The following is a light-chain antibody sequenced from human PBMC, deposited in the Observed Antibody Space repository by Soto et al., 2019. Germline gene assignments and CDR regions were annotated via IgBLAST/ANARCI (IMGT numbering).Light chain of an antibody. Sequence: QSVLTQPRSVSGSPGQSVTISCTGTSSDVGGYNYVSWYQQHPGKAPKLMIYDVSKRPSGVPDRFSGSKSGNTASLTISGLQAEDGADYYCCSYAGSYTFVVFGGGTKVTVL. CDR2: DVS. V-gene: IGLV2-11*01. J-gene: IGLJ2*01. CDR1: SSDVGGYNY. CDR3: CSYAGSYTFVV.